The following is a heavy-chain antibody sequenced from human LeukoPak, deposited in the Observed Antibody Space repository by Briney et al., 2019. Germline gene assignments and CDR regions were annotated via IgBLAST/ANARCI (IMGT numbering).Heavy chain of an antibody. CDR1: GGSISSGGYS. V-gene: IGHV4-30-2*03. J-gene: IGHJ3*02. CDR3: ARHPLVAVTAMGLFDAFDI. CDR2: INHSGST. Sequence: PSETLSLTCAVSGGSISSGGYSWSWIRQPPGKGLEWIGEINHSGSTYYNPSLKSRVTIAVDTSKNQFSLKLRSVTAADTAVYYCARHPLVAVTAMGLFDAFDIWGQGTMVTVSS. D-gene: IGHD2-21*02.